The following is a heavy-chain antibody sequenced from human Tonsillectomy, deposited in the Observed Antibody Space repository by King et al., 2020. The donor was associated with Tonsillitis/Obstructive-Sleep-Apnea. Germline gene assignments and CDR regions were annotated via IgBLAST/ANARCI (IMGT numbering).Heavy chain of an antibody. CDR1: GGSFSGYY. CDR2: INHSGST. Sequence: VQLQQWGAGLLKPSETLSLTCAVYGGSFSGYYWSWIRQPPGKGLEWIGEINHSGSTNYNPSLKSRVTISVDTSKNQFSLKLSSVTAAGTAVYYCARGRGIFGVVIIGYYMDVWGKGTTVTVSS. D-gene: IGHD3-3*01. J-gene: IGHJ6*03. V-gene: IGHV4-34*01. CDR3: ARGRGIFGVVIIGYYMDV.